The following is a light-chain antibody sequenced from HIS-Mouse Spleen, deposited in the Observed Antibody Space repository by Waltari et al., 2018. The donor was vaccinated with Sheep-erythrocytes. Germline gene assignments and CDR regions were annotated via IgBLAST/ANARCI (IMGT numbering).Light chain of an antibody. V-gene: IGLV1-47*01. CDR2: RNN. J-gene: IGLJ2*01. CDR1: SSNIGSNY. Sequence: QSVLTQPPSASGTPGQRVTISCSGSSSNIGSNYVYWYQQPPGTAPKLPIYRNNPAASGVPDRFSGSKSGTSASLAISGLRSEDEADYYCAAWDDSLGGPVFGGGTKLTVL. CDR3: AAWDDSLGGPV.